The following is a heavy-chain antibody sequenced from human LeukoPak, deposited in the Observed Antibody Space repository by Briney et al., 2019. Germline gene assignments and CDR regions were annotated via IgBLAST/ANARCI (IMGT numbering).Heavy chain of an antibody. Sequence: PGGSLRLSCAASGFTFSSYAMSWVRQAPGKGLEWVSAISGSGDSTYYGDSVKGRFTISRDNSKNTLYLQMNSLRAEDTAVYYCAKTRPLDSSSWSHGDYWGQGTLVTASS. CDR2: ISGSGDST. CDR3: AKTRPLDSSSWSHGDY. V-gene: IGHV3-23*01. D-gene: IGHD6-13*01. J-gene: IGHJ4*02. CDR1: GFTFSSYA.